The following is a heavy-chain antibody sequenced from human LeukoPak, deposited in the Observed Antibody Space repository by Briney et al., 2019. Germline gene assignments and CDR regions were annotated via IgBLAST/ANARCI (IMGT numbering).Heavy chain of an antibody. CDR2: ISSSSSYI. CDR3: AREGLYYYGSGSEDY. V-gene: IGHV3-21*01. J-gene: IGHJ4*02. D-gene: IGHD3-10*01. CDR1: GFTFSSYS. Sequence: GGSLRLSCAASGFTFSSYSMNWVRQAPGKGLEWVSSISSSSSYICYADSVKGRFTISRDNAKNSLYLQMNSLRAEDTAVYYCAREGLYYYGSGSEDYWGQGTLVTVSS.